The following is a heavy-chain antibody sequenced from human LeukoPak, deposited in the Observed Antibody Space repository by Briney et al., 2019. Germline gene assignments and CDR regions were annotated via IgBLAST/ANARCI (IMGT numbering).Heavy chain of an antibody. CDR2: IYYSGGT. CDR1: GGSISSSRYY. J-gene: IGHJ2*01. CDR3: AREGTVTSPPWYFDL. D-gene: IGHD4-17*01. Sequence: QPSETLSLTCTVSGGSISSSRYYWGWIRQPPGKGLEWIGSIYYSGGTYYNPSLKSRVTISVDTSKNHFSLKLGSVTAADTAVYYCAREGTVTSPPWYFDLWGRGTLVTVSS. V-gene: IGHV4-39*02.